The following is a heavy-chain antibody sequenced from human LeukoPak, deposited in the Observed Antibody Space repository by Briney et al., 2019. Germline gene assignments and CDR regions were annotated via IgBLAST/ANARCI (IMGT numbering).Heavy chain of an antibody. V-gene: IGHV3-21*01. CDR2: ISSSSSYI. CDR1: GFTSSSYS. Sequence: KPGGSLRLSCAASGFTSSSYSMNWVRQAPGKGLEWVSSISSSSSYIYYADSVKGRFTISRDNAKNSLYLQMNSLRAEDTAVYYCARDNCSGSSCYSGWFDPWGQGTLVTVSS. CDR3: ARDNCSGSSCYSGWFDP. D-gene: IGHD2-15*01. J-gene: IGHJ5*02.